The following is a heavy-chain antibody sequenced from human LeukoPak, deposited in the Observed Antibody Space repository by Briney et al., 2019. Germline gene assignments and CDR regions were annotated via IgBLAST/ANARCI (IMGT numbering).Heavy chain of an antibody. J-gene: IGHJ4*02. CDR1: GFTFSSYE. Sequence: GGSLRLSCAASGFTFSSYEMSWVRQAPGKGLEWVSYISSSGSTIYYADSVKGRFTISRDNAKNSLYLRMNSLRAEDTAVYYCARDGGSSSSDYWGQGTLVTVSS. V-gene: IGHV3-48*03. CDR2: ISSSGSTI. CDR3: ARDGGSSSSDY. D-gene: IGHD6-6*01.